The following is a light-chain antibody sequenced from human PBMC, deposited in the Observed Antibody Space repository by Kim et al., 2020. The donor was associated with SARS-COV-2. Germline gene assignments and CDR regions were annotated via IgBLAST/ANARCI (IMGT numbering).Light chain of an antibody. CDR1: QSISKW. CDR2: KAS. Sequence: ASVGDRVTITCRASQSISKWLAWYQQKPGKAPNLLVYKASTVESGVPSRFSGSGSGTEFTLTISSLQPDDFATYFCQQYSSGSGTTFGQGTKLEI. CDR3: QQYSSGSGTT. J-gene: IGKJ2*01. V-gene: IGKV1-5*03.